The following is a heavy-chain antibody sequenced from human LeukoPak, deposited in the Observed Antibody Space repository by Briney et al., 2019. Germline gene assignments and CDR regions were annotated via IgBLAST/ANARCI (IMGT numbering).Heavy chain of an antibody. D-gene: IGHD3-22*01. CDR2: INSDWTNK. J-gene: IGHJ3*02. Sequence: PGGSERLSCAASGFTYRRYRVHGPRHSQGKGLVWVSRINSDWTNKTCAVSVKGRLPIHRDHHKNTLYLQMNGLSADDTAVYYCARMPGSDNYDGRGKDAFDRWGQGRMVSVSS. CDR3: ARMPGSDNYDGRGKDAFDR. CDR1: GFTYRRYR. V-gene: IGHV3-74*01.